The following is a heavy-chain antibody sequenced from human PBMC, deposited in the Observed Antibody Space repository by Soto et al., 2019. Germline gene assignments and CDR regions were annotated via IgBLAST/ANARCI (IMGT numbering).Heavy chain of an antibody. J-gene: IGHJ5*02. CDR2: INTYNGNT. Sequence: GASVKVSCKASGYTFTNYGISWVRQAPGQGLEWMGWINTYNGNTNHAQKLQGRVNMNTDTSTSTAYMELRSLRSDDTAVYYCARGVGSGTYYNQYNWFDPWGQGTLVTVSS. CDR1: GYTFTNYG. CDR3: ARGVGSGTYYNQYNWFDP. D-gene: IGHD3-10*01. V-gene: IGHV1-18*01.